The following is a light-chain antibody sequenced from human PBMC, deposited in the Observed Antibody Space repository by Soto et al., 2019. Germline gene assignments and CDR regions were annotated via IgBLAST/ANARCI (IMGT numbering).Light chain of an antibody. J-gene: IGKJ4*01. V-gene: IGKV2-28*01. Sequence: DIVMTQSPLSLPVTPGEPASISCRSSQSLLHSNGYNYLDWYLQNPRQSPQLLIYLGSNRASGVPDRFSGSGSGTDFTLKISRVEAEDVGVYYCMQALQTPPAFGGGTKVEIK. CDR3: MQALQTPPA. CDR1: QSLLHSNGYNY. CDR2: LGS.